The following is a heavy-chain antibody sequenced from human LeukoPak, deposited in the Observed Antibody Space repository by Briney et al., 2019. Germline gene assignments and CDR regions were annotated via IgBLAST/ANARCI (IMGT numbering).Heavy chain of an antibody. CDR2: IYSGGST. CDR1: GFTVSSNH. D-gene: IGHD5-18*01. Sequence: GGSLRLSCAASGFTVSSNHMSWVRQAPGKGLEWVSVIYSGGSTYYADSVKGRFTISRDNSKNTLYLQMNSLRAEDTAVYYCTREGYIYSTYYFDYWGQGALVTVSS. CDR3: TREGYIYSTYYFDY. J-gene: IGHJ4*02. V-gene: IGHV3-53*01.